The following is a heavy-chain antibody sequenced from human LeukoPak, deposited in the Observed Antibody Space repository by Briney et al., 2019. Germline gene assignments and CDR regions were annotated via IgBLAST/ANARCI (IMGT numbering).Heavy chain of an antibody. Sequence: ASVKVSCTASGYTFTSYDINWVRQATGQGLEWMGWMNPNSGNTGYSQKFQGRVTMTRNTSINTAYMELSSLTSEDTAVYYCARRNYGTSRRWVDPWGQGTLVTVSS. CDR3: ARRNYGTSRRWVDP. V-gene: IGHV1-8*01. J-gene: IGHJ5*02. CDR1: GYTFTSYD. CDR2: MNPNSGNT. D-gene: IGHD3-16*01.